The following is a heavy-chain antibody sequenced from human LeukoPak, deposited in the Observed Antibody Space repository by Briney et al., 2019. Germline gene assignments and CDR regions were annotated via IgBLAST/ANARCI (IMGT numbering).Heavy chain of an antibody. D-gene: IGHD3-22*01. V-gene: IGHV3-48*03. Sequence: PGGSLGLSCAASGFTFSSYEMNWVRQAPGKGLEWVSYISSSGSTIYYADSVKGRFTISRDNAKNSLYLQMNSLRAEDTAVYYCARGPTYYYDSSGYYLNYWGQGTLVTVSS. J-gene: IGHJ4*02. CDR1: GFTFSSYE. CDR3: ARGPTYYYDSSGYYLNY. CDR2: ISSSGSTI.